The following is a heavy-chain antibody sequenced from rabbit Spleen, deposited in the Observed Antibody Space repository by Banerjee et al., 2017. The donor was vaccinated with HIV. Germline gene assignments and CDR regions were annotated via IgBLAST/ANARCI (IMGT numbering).Heavy chain of an antibody. V-gene: IGHV1S45*01. CDR3: ARDLAGAIGWNFYL. CDR2: INTATGKP. Sequence: QEVLEESGGGLVKPEGSLTLTCKASGFSFSDRDVMCWVRQAPGKGLEWIACINTATGKPVYATWAKGRFTISTTSSTTVTLQMTSLTAADTATYFCARDLAGAIGWNFYLWGPGTLVTVS. CDR1: GFSFSDRDV. D-gene: IGHD4-1*01. J-gene: IGHJ4*01.